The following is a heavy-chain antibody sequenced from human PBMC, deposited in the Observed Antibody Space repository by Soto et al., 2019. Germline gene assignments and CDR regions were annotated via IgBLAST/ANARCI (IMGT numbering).Heavy chain of an antibody. V-gene: IGHV4-59*01. CDR2: IYYSGST. Sequence: SETLSLTCIVSGGSISSYYWSWIRQPPGKGLEWIGYIYYSGSTNYNPSLKSRVTISVDTSKNQFSLKLSSVTAADTAVYYCARSLWFGETSEFDPWGQGTLVTVSS. D-gene: IGHD3-10*01. CDR3: ARSLWFGETSEFDP. J-gene: IGHJ5*02. CDR1: GGSISSYY.